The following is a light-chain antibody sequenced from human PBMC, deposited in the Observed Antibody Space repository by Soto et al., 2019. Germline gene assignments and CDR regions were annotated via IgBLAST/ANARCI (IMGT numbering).Light chain of an antibody. CDR3: SSYAGSNNRGV. Sequence: QSVLTQPPSASGSPGQSVTISCTGTSSDTGGYNYISWYQHHPGKAPKLMIYEVSQRPSGVPDRFSGSKSGNTASLTVSGLQAEDEADYYCSSYAGSNNRGVFGSGTKLTVL. V-gene: IGLV2-8*01. CDR2: EVS. J-gene: IGLJ1*01. CDR1: SSDTGGYNY.